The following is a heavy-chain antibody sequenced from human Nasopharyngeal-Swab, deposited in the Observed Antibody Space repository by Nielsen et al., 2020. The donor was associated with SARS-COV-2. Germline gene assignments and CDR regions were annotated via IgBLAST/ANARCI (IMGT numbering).Heavy chain of an antibody. Sequence: ASVKVSCKASGYTFTSYAMHWVRQAPGQRLEWMGWINVGNGNTKYSQKFQGRVTITRDTSASTAYMELSSLRSEDTAVYYCARVGYKGWFDPWGQGTLVTVSS. V-gene: IGHV1-3*01. J-gene: IGHJ5*02. CDR1: GYTFTSYA. CDR3: ARVGYKGWFDP. CDR2: INVGNGNT. D-gene: IGHD5-18*01.